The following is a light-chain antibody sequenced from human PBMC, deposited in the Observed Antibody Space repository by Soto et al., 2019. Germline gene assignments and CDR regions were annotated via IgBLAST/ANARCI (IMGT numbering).Light chain of an antibody. Sequence: EIVMTQSPATLSVSPGERATLSCRASQSVSSSLAGYQHKPGQAPRLLIFGASTRATGIPARFSGSGSGTEFILTIISLQSEDFAFYYCQQYTTYITFGQGTRLEIK. CDR2: GAS. V-gene: IGKV3-15*01. CDR3: QQYTTYIT. J-gene: IGKJ5*01. CDR1: QSVSSS.